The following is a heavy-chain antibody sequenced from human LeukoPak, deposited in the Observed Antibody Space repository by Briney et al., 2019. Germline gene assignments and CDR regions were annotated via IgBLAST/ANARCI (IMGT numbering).Heavy chain of an antibody. CDR3: AKDYCRDGNCPFPFLDS. D-gene: IGHD2-15*01. Sequence: GGSLRLSYAASGFTFSSYAMSWVRQAPGKGLEWVSAISGSGGSTYYADSVKGRFTISRDNSKNTLYLQMNSLRAEDTAVYYCAKDYCRDGNCPFPFLDSWGKGTQVSVSS. CDR1: GFTFSSYA. J-gene: IGHJ4*02. CDR2: ISGSGGST. V-gene: IGHV3-23*01.